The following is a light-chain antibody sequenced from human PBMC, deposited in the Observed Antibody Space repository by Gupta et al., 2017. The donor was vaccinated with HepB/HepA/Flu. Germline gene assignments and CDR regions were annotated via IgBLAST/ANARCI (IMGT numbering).Light chain of an antibody. Sequence: QSALTQPASVSGSPGQSITISCIGTSSDVGGYKYVSWYQQLPGKAPKLLLYDVSSRPSGVSNRFSGSKSGNTASLTISGLQPEDEADDFCSSYTDITTSVIFGGGTRLTVL. CDR2: DVS. CDR1: SSDVGGYKY. J-gene: IGLJ2*01. CDR3: SSYTDITTSVI. V-gene: IGLV2-14*03.